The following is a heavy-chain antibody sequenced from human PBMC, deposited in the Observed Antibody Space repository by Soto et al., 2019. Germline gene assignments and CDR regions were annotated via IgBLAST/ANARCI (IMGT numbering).Heavy chain of an antibody. V-gene: IGHV3-30*18. CDR1: GFSFINFG. CDR2: VSYEGSIT. Sequence: QGQLVESGGGVVQPGQSLRLSCSASGFSFINFGMHWVRQAPGKGLEWVAVVSYEGSITYYEDSVKGRFTISRDDPSNTLYLQMNNLRSEDTAVYYCAKDLNVHYSMDVWGKGTTVIVSS. J-gene: IGHJ6*03. CDR3: AKDLNVHYSMDV. D-gene: IGHD6-6*01.